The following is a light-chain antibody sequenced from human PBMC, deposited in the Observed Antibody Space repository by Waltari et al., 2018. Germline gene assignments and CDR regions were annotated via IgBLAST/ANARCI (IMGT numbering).Light chain of an antibody. CDR2: EAS. V-gene: IGKV1-5*03. Sequence: DIQMTQSSFTMSASVGDRVTITCRASQSCSCWLSWYQQTPGNAPKLLIYEASTLESGLPSRFSGSGSGTEFTLTISSLQPDDSATYFCQQYNRYPYTFGQGTKLEIK. CDR1: QSCSCW. CDR3: QQYNRYPYT. J-gene: IGKJ2*01.